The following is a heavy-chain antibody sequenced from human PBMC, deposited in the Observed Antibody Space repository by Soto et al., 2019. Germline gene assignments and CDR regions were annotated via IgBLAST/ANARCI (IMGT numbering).Heavy chain of an antibody. Sequence: QITLKESGPTLVKPTQTLTLTCTFSGFSLTTSGVGVGWIRQPPGKALEWLVFIYWDDDKRYSPSLRSRLTITTDTTKNQVVLTMTNTDPVDTATYFCAHRVHDNSSWNSGYFNDCGQGAVVTVSS. CDR1: GFSLTTSGVG. D-gene: IGHD6-13*01. CDR3: AHRVHDNSSWNSGYFND. J-gene: IGHJ4*02. CDR2: IYWDDDK. V-gene: IGHV2-5*02.